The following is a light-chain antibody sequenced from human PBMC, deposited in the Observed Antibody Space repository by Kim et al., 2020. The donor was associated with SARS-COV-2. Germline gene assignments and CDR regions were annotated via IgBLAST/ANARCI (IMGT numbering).Light chain of an antibody. CDR3: QHYGISPPVT. CDR2: GAS. J-gene: IGKJ5*01. CDR1: QSISSSY. V-gene: IGKV3-20*01. Sequence: EIVLTQSPGTLSLSPGDRATLSCRASQSISSSYLAWYQQKPDQAPRLLIFGASSRATGIPDRFSGGGSGTDFTLTITRLEPEDFAVYYCQHYGISPPVTFGQGTGLEIK.